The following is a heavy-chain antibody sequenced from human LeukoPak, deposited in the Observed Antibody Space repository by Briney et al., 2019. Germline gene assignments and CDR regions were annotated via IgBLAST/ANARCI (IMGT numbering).Heavy chain of an antibody. J-gene: IGHJ4*02. CDR2: IIPIFGTA. V-gene: IGHV1-69*01. Sequence: SVKVSCKASGGTFSSYAISWVRQAPGQGLEWMGGIIPIFGTANYAQKFQGRVTITADESTSTAYMELSSQRSEDTAVYYCARGKDTAMAYFDYWGQGTLVTVSS. CDR3: ARGKDTAMAYFDY. D-gene: IGHD5-18*01. CDR1: GGTFSSYA.